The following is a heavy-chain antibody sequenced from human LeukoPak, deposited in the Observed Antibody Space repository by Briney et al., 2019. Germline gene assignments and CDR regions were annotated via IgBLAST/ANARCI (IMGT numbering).Heavy chain of an antibody. Sequence: SQTLSLTCTVSGGSLSSGGYYWSWVRQHPGKGLEWIGYIYYSGSTYYNPSLKSRVTISVDTSKNQFSLKLSSVTAADTAVYYCARVEYYGSGSLDYWGQGTLVTVSS. CDR3: ARVEYYGSGSLDY. CDR2: IYYSGST. CDR1: GGSLSSGGYY. V-gene: IGHV4-31*03. D-gene: IGHD3-10*01. J-gene: IGHJ4*02.